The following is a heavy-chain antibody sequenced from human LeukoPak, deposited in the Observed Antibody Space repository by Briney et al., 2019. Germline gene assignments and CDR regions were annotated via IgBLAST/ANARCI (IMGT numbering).Heavy chain of an antibody. Sequence: GGSLRLSCAASGFTFSSYSMNWVRQAPGKGLEWVSSITSSSYIYYADSVKGRFTISRDNAKNSLYLQMNSLRAEDTAVYYCARDLAIYGDYWGPGTLVTVSS. V-gene: IGHV3-21*01. CDR2: ITSSSYI. D-gene: IGHD4-17*01. J-gene: IGHJ4*02. CDR1: GFTFSSYS. CDR3: ARDLAIYGDY.